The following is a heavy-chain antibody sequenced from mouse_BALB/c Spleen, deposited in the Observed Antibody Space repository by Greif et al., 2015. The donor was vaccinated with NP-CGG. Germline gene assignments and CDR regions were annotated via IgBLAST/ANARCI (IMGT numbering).Heavy chain of an antibody. Sequence: VKVVESGPGLVAPSQSLSITCTVSGFSLTDYGVSWIRQPPGKGLEWLGVIWCGGSTYYNSALKSRLSISKDNSKSQVFLKMNSLQIDDTAMYYCAKEDYGRYFDYWGQGTTLTVSS. J-gene: IGHJ2*01. D-gene: IGHD1-2*01. V-gene: IGHV2-6-5*01. CDR1: GFSLTDYG. CDR2: IWCGGST. CDR3: AKEDYGRYFDY.